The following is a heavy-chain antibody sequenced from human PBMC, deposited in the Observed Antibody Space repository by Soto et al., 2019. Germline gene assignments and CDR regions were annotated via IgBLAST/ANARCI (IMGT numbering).Heavy chain of an antibody. Sequence: SETLSLTCTVSGGSISSYYWSWIRQPPGKGLEWIGYIYYSGSTNYNPSLKSRVTISVDTSKNQFSLKLSSVTAADTAVYYCARVYSSGLGDFDYWGQGTLVTVSS. CDR1: GGSISSYY. J-gene: IGHJ4*02. V-gene: IGHV4-59*01. CDR2: IYYSGST. D-gene: IGHD4-4*01. CDR3: ARVYSSGLGDFDY.